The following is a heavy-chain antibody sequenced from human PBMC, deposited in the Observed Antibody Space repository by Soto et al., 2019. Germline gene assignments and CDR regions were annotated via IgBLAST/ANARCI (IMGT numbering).Heavy chain of an antibody. J-gene: IGHJ6*02. CDR1: GASISSGGYY. CDR2: IYYSWTT. Sequence: PSETLSLTCTVSGASISSGGYYWSWIRQHPGKGLDWIGYIYYSWTTYYNPPLRSRVTISVDTSKNQFSLNLNSVTAADTAVYYCARRNQNYYRMDVWGQGTTVTVSS. V-gene: IGHV4-31*03. CDR3: ARRNQNYYRMDV. D-gene: IGHD1-1*01.